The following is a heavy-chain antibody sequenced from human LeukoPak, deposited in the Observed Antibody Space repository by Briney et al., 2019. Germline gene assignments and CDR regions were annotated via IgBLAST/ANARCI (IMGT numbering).Heavy chain of an antibody. CDR1: GYTFTSYG. Sequence: ASVKVSCKASGYTFTSYGISWVRQTPGQGLEWMGWISAYNGNTNYAQKLQGRVTMTTDTSTSTAYMELRSLRSDDTAVYFCARAGQGYYYDTSAYYYGYWGQGTLVTVSS. V-gene: IGHV1-18*01. D-gene: IGHD3-22*01. CDR2: ISAYNGNT. J-gene: IGHJ4*02. CDR3: ARAGQGYYYDTSAYYYGY.